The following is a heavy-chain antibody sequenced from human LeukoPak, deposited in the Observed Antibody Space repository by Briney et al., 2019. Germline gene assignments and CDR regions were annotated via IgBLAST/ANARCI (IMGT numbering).Heavy chain of an antibody. J-gene: IGHJ5*02. CDR2: IYYSGST. V-gene: IGHV4-59*01. D-gene: IGHD6-19*01. CDR3: ARVGGCYSSGLGTRFVP. Sequence: KPSETLSLTCTVSGGSISSYYWSWIRRPPGRGGEWGGYIYYSGSTNYNPSLKSRVTISVDTSTTQFSLKLRSVTAADTAVYYCARVGGCYSSGLGTRFVPWGQGALVTVSS. CDR1: GGSISSYY.